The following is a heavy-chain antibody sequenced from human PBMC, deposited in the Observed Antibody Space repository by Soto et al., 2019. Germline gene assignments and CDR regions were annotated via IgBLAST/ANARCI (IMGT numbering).Heavy chain of an antibody. CDR2: ISGSGGST. J-gene: IGHJ4*02. CDR3: AKQRAPPLVATNDY. CDR1: GFTFSSYA. Sequence: GGSLRLSCAASGFTFSSYAMSWVRQAPGKGLEWVSAISGSGGSTYYADSVKGRFTISRDNSKNTLYLQMNSLRAEDTAVYYCAKQRAPPLVATNDYWGQGTLVTVSS. D-gene: IGHD5-12*01. V-gene: IGHV3-23*01.